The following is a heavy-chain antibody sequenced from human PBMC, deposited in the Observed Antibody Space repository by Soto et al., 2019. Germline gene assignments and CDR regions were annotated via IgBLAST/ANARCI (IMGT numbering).Heavy chain of an antibody. D-gene: IGHD3-22*01. CDR1: GASISGFY. CDR2: IYYSGST. J-gene: IGHJ1*01. Sequence: ETLSLTCTVSGASISGFYWSWSRKPPGKGLEWIGYIYYSGSTNYNPSLKSRVTISVDTSKNQFSLKLSSVTAADTAVYYCAGGLYYYDSSGYYHEYFQHWGQGTLVTVSS. V-gene: IGHV4-59*01. CDR3: AGGLYYYDSSGYYHEYFQH.